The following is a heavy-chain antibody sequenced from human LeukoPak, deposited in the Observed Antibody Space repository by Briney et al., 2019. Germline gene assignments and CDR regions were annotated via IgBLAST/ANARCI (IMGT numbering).Heavy chain of an antibody. D-gene: IGHD4-17*01. Sequence: PGRSLRFSCTASGFTFGDYAMSWFRQAPGKGLEWVGFIRSKAYGGTTEYAASVKGRFTISRDDSKSIAYLQMNSLKTEDTAVYYCTSTAYGDNTDYWGQGTLVTVSS. J-gene: IGHJ4*02. V-gene: IGHV3-49*03. CDR1: GFTFGDYA. CDR3: TSTAYGDNTDY. CDR2: IRSKAYGGTT.